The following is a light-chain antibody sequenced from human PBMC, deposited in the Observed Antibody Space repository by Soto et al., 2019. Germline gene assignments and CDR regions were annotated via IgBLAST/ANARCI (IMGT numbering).Light chain of an antibody. V-gene: IGLV4-69*01. CDR3: QTWDTGARVV. J-gene: IGLJ2*01. Sequence: QPVLTQSPSASASLGASVKLTCTLSSGHSSYAIAWHQQQPEKGPRYLMKLSSDGSHSKGDGIPDRFSGSSSGAERYLTISRLQSEDEADYYCQTWDTGARVVFGGRTQVTVL. CDR1: SGHSSYA. CDR2: LSSDGSH.